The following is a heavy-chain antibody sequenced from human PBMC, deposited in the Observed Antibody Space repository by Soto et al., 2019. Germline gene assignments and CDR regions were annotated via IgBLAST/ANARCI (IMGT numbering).Heavy chain of an antibody. Sequence: QVQLVQSAAEVKKPGASVKVSSKASGYTFTSYDINWVRQATGQGLEWMGWMNPNSGNTGYAQKFQGRVTMTRNTSISTAYMELSSLRSEDTAVYYCATGFRYSYGYYLDYWGQGTLVTVSS. D-gene: IGHD5-18*01. CDR3: ATGFRYSYGYYLDY. J-gene: IGHJ4*02. CDR2: MNPNSGNT. V-gene: IGHV1-8*01. CDR1: GYTFTSYD.